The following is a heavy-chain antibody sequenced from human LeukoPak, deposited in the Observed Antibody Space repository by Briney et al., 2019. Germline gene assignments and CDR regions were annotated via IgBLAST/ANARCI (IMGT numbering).Heavy chain of an antibody. D-gene: IGHD3-16*01. V-gene: IGHV1-2*02. Sequence: ASVKVSCKASGYTFTGYYMHWVRQAPGQGLEWMGWINPNSGGTNYAQNFQGRVTMTRDTSISTAYMELSRLRSDDTAVYYCARDHAFGGVTRPGYYYYGMDDWGQGTTVTVSS. CDR3: ARDHAFGGVTRPGYYYYGMDD. CDR1: GYTFTGYY. J-gene: IGHJ6*02. CDR2: INPNSGGT.